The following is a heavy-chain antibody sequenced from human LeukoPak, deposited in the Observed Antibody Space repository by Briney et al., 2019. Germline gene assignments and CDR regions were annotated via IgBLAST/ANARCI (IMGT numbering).Heavy chain of an antibody. CDR3: AKDSYNWNYGQFDY. J-gene: IGHJ4*02. CDR2: IRAGGGST. CDR1: GFTFSSYA. Sequence: GGSLRLSCAASGFTFSSYAMSWVRQAPGKGLEWVSGIRAGGGSTFYADSVKGRFTISRDSSKNTLYLQMDNLRAEDTAIYYCAKDSYNWNYGQFDYWGQGTLVTVSS. D-gene: IGHD1-7*01. V-gene: IGHV3-23*01.